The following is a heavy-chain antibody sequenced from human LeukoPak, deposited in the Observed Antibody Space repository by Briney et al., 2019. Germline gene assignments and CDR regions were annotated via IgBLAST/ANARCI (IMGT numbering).Heavy chain of an antibody. CDR3: ARASVAARCLDY. CDR2: IWYDGSNK. CDR1: GFTFSSYG. J-gene: IGHJ4*02. Sequence: XGSLRLSCAASGFTFSSYGMHWVRQAPGKGLEWVAVIWYDGSNKYYADSVKGRFTISRDNSKNTLYLQMNSLRAEDTAVYYCARASVAARCLDYWGQGTLVTVSS. D-gene: IGHD6-6*01. V-gene: IGHV3-33*01.